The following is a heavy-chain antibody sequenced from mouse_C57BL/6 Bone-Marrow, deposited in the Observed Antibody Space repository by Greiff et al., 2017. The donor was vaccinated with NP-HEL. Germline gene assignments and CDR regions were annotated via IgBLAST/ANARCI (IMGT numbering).Heavy chain of an antibody. Sequence: QVQLQQPGAELVKPGASVQLSCKASGYTFTSYWMHWVKQRPGQGLEWIGMIHPNSGSTNYNEKFKSKATLTVDKSSSTAYMQLSSLTSEDSAVYYCARPIITTVVAKGDYWGQGTTLTVSS. J-gene: IGHJ2*01. CDR3: ARPIITTVVAKGDY. CDR1: GYTFTSYW. D-gene: IGHD1-1*01. V-gene: IGHV1-64*01. CDR2: IHPNSGST.